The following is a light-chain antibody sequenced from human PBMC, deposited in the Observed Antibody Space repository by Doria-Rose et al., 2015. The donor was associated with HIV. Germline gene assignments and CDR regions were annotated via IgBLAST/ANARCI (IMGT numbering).Light chain of an antibody. CDR2: DGS. V-gene: IGKV3-20*01. J-gene: IGKJ1*01. CDR1: QRFSSTH. CDR3: HQYGTSWT. Sequence: TQSPGTLSLSPGERATLSCRAGQRFSSTHLAWYQQQPGQAPSLLIYDGSTRATGIPDRFSASGSGTDFTLTINRLEPEDFALYYCHQYGTSWTFGQGTKVEI.